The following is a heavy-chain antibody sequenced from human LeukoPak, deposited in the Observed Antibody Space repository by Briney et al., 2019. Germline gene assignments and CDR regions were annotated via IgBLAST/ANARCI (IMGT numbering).Heavy chain of an antibody. CDR2: IYYSGST. CDR1: GGSFSGYY. CDR3: AREVIAAAGHFDY. D-gene: IGHD6-13*01. V-gene: IGHV4-31*11. J-gene: IGHJ4*02. Sequence: SETLSLTCAVYGGSFSGYYWSWIRQHPGKGLEWIGYIYYSGSTYYNPSLKSRVTISVDTSKNQFSLKLSSVTAADTAVYYCAREVIAAAGHFDYWGQGTLVTVSS.